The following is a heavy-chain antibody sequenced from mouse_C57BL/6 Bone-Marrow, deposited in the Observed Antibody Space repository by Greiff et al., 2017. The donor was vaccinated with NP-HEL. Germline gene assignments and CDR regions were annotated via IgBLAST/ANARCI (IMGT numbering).Heavy chain of an antibody. CDR1: GYTFSTSW. J-gene: IGHJ2*01. D-gene: IGHD6-1*01. CDR2: IYPGAGDT. CDR3: ARGESWGAFFDY. Sequence: QVQLKQSGPELVKPGASVKISCKASGYTFSTSWMNWMKQRPGKGLEWIGRIYPGAGDTHYSGNFEGKASLTADKSSNSAYMQLSSLTSEDSAVYFGARGESWGAFFDYGGQGTTLTVSS. V-gene: IGHV1-82*01.